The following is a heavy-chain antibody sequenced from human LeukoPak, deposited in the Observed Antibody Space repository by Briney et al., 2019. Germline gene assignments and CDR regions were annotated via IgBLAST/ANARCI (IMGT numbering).Heavy chain of an antibody. CDR1: GDSVSSNSAA. Sequence: SQTLSLTCAISGDSVSSNSAAWNWIRQSPSRGLEWLGRTYYRSKWYNDYAVSVKSRITINPDTSKNQFSLQLNSVTPEDTAVYYCATGWAAAGTYYYYGMDVWGQGTTVTVSS. CDR2: TYYRSKWYN. D-gene: IGHD6-13*01. V-gene: IGHV6-1*01. J-gene: IGHJ6*02. CDR3: ATGWAAAGTYYYYGMDV.